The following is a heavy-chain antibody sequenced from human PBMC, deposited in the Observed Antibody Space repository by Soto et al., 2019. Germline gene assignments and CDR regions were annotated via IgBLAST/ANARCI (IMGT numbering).Heavy chain of an antibody. CDR1: GGSISSYY. Sequence: ESRSLTGTVSGGSISSYYWSWIRQHQGKGLEWIGYIYYSGSTNYNPSLKSRVTISVDTPKNQFSLKLSSVTAADTAVYYCARDLFFYESDVLSWNAALDILGQGTTVLVFS. CDR2: IYYSGST. D-gene: IGHD3-22*01. J-gene: IGHJ3*02. CDR3: ARDLFFYESDVLSWNAALDI. V-gene: IGHV4-59*12.